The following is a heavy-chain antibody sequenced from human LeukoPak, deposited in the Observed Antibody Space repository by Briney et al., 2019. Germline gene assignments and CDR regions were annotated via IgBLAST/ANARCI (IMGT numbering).Heavy chain of an antibody. Sequence: GGTLRLSCAVSGFTFSDYDMNWVRQSTGNGLEWVSAISTASDTYYPGSGKGRFTISRENAKHSLYLLMTRLSAGDTAVYYCARVAKDRVGGVYYFDGWGQGTLVTVSS. J-gene: IGHJ4*02. CDR1: GFTFSDYD. V-gene: IGHV3-13*01. CDR3: ARVAKDRVGGVYYFDG. CDR2: ISTASDT. D-gene: IGHD3-16*01.